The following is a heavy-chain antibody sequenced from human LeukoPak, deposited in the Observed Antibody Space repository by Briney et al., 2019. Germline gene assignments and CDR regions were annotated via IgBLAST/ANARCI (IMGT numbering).Heavy chain of an antibody. V-gene: IGHV3-21*06. D-gene: IGHD2-2*01. J-gene: IGHJ4*02. CDR2: ISGDSGQI. CDR1: GFVFDAFT. Sequence: GGSLRLSCAASGFVFDAFTMNWVRQAPGKGLEGVASISGDSGQIYNADSVRGRFTISRDNAENSVYLEMKSLTVEDTAIYYCARDTSEVFQYLVFDHWGQGALVTVSS. CDR3: ARDTSEVFQYLVFDH.